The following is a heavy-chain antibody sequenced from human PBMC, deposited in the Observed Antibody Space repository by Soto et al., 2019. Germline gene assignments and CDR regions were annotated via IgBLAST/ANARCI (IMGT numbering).Heavy chain of an antibody. CDR3: AREMAGLGGEYDY. CDR2: ISGSSGNA. Sequence: QVQLVQSGAEVKNPGASVKVSCKTSGYTFTKYGVGWVRQAPGQGLEWMGWISGSSGNANYAEKVQGRITLTTDTSTSTAYMELRSLRSDDTAVYYCAREMAGLGGEYDYGGKGTLVTVSS. CDR1: GYTFTKYG. D-gene: IGHD3-16*01. J-gene: IGHJ4*02. V-gene: IGHV1-18*01.